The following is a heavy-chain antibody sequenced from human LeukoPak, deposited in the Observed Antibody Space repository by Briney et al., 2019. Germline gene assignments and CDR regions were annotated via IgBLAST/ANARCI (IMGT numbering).Heavy chain of an antibody. Sequence: ASVKVSCKASGYTFTGYYMHWVRQAPGQGLEWMGWINPNSGGTNSAQKFQGRVTMTRDTSISTAYMELTRLRSDDTAVYYCARGDLYYDILTGLDYYYMDVWGKGTTVTISS. J-gene: IGHJ6*03. V-gene: IGHV1-2*02. D-gene: IGHD3-9*01. CDR1: GYTFTGYY. CDR3: ARGDLYYDILTGLDYYYMDV. CDR2: INPNSGGT.